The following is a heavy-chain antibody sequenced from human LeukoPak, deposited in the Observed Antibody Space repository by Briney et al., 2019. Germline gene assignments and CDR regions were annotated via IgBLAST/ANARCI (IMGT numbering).Heavy chain of an antibody. V-gene: IGHV1-18*04. CDR3: ARDIGHDNGPDYFDY. CDR2: ISAYNGNT. D-gene: IGHD1-26*01. Sequence: ASVKVSCKASGYTFPRYGINWVRQAPGQGLEWMGWISAYNGNTEYAQNFQGRVTMTTDTSTSTAYMELRGLRSDDTAVYYCARDIGHDNGPDYFDYWGQGTLVTVSS. J-gene: IGHJ4*02. CDR1: GYTFPRYG.